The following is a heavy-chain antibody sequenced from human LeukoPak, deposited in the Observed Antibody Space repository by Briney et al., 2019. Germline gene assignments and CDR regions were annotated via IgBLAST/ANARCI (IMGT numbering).Heavy chain of an antibody. CDR2: ISSSSSFL. J-gene: IGHJ4*02. CDR3: ARDGRAWHFDY. Sequence: GGSLRLSCAASGFTFSSYSINWVRQAPGKGLEWVSSISSSSSFLYYADSVKGRFTISRDNAKNSLYLQMNSLRAEDTAVYYCARDGRAWHFDYWGQGILVTV. V-gene: IGHV3-21*01. CDR1: GFTFSSYS.